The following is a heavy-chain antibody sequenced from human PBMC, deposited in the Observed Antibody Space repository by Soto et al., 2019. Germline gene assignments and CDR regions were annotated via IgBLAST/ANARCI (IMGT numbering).Heavy chain of an antibody. Sequence: SETLSLTCTVSGGSISSYYWSWIRQPPGKGLEWIGYIYYSGSTNYNPSLTSRVTISVDTSKNQFSLKLSSVTAADTAVYYCARAAEQLVGDWFDPWGQGTLVTVSS. J-gene: IGHJ5*02. V-gene: IGHV4-59*01. CDR2: IYYSGST. D-gene: IGHD6-6*01. CDR3: ARAAEQLVGDWFDP. CDR1: GGSISSYY.